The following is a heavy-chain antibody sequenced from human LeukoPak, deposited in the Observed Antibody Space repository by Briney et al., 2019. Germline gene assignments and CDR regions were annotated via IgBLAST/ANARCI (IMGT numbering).Heavy chain of an antibody. Sequence: GGSLRLSCAASGFTFSSYAMGWVHQAPGKGLEWVSAITASGGNTYYADSVKGRFTISRDNSKNTLYLQVNSLRAEDTAVYYCAKGNGYSYGRYYFDYWGQGTLVTVSS. V-gene: IGHV3-23*01. CDR3: AKGNGYSYGRYYFDY. D-gene: IGHD5-18*01. CDR2: ITASGGNT. J-gene: IGHJ4*02. CDR1: GFTFSSYA.